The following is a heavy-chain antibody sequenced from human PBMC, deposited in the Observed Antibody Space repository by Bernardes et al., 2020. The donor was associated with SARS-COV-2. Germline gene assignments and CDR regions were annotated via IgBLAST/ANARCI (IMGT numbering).Heavy chain of an antibody. CDR2: INTDGSST. CDR3: ARAPAGYYAMDV. J-gene: IGHJ6*02. CDR1: GFTFSSYL. Sequence: GGSLRLSCAASGFTFSSYLMHWVRQAPGKGLVWVSRINTDGSSTTYGDSVKGRFTISRDKAKNTLYLQMNSLRAEDTAIYYCARAPAGYYAMDVWGQGTTVTVSS. V-gene: IGHV3-74*01.